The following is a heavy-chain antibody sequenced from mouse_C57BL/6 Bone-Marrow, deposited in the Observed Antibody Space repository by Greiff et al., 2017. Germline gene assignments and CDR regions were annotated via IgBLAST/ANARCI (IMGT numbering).Heavy chain of an antibody. D-gene: IGHD2-4*01. CDR1: GYTFTNYW. CDR3: SRSYDYDYYTMDY. Sequence: QVQLQQPGAELIKPGASVKLSCKASGYTFTNYWMHWVKQRPGQGLEWIGMMHPNVGSPDYNEKFKSEATLSVDKSSRTAYMELSSLTSEDSAVYYCSRSYDYDYYTMDYWGQGTSVTVSS. J-gene: IGHJ4*01. V-gene: IGHV1-64*01. CDR2: MHPNVGSP.